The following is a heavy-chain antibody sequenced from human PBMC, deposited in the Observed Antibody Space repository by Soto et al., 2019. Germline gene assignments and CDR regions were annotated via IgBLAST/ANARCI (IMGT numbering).Heavy chain of an antibody. CDR3: AGVTLGRYYDSSGPVGWFDP. D-gene: IGHD3-22*01. J-gene: IGHJ5*02. CDR2: IIPIFGTA. V-gene: IGHV1-69*01. Sequence: QVQLVQSGAEVKKPGSSVKVSCKASGGTFSSYAISWVRQAPGQGLEWMGGIIPIFGTANYAQKFQGRVTITADESTSTAYMELSSLRSEDTAVYYCAGVTLGRYYDSSGPVGWFDPWGQGTLVTVSS. CDR1: GGTFSSYA.